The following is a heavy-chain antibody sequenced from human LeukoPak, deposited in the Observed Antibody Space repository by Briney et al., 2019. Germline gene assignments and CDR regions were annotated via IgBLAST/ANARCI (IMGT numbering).Heavy chain of an antibody. V-gene: IGHV3-30*04. CDR1: GFTFSSYA. CDR2: ISYDGSNK. J-gene: IGHJ4*02. CDR3: ARVGFGESPFDY. D-gene: IGHD3-10*01. Sequence: GRSLRLSCAASGFTFSSYAMHWVRQAPGKGLEWVAVISYDGSNKYYADSVKGRFTISRDNSKNTLYLQMNSLRAEDTAVYYCARVGFGESPFDYWGQGTLVTASS.